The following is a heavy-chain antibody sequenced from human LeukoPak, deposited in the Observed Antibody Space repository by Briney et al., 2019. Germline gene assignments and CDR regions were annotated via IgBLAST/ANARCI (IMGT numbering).Heavy chain of an antibody. V-gene: IGHV3-23*01. CDR3: ARTQTNFWSGYFDY. Sequence: GGSLRLSCAASGFTFSSYAMSWVRQAPGKGLEWVSAISGSGGSTYYADSVKGRFTIPRDNSKNTLYLQMNSLRAEDTAVYYCARTQTNFWSGYFDYWGQGTLVTVSS. CDR2: ISGSGGST. CDR1: GFTFSSYA. D-gene: IGHD3-3*01. J-gene: IGHJ4*02.